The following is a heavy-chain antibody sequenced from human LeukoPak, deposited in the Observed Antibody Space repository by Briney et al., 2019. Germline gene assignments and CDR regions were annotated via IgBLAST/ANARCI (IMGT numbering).Heavy chain of an antibody. CDR3: ARGYSSSSDDFDY. Sequence: GGSLRLSCVASGFTLSGYWMSWVRQAPGKGLEWVANIKEDGSVKQCVDSVKGRFTISRDNAKSSLYLQMNSLRVEDTAVYFCARGYSSSSDDFDYRGQGALVAVSS. V-gene: IGHV3-7*01. D-gene: IGHD6-13*01. CDR1: GFTLSGYW. J-gene: IGHJ4*02. CDR2: IKEDGSVK.